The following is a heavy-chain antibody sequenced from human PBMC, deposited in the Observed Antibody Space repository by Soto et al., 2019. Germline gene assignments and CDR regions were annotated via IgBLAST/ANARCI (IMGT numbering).Heavy chain of an antibody. V-gene: IGHV1-8*01. Sequence: ASVKVSCKASGYTFTSYDINWVRQATGQGLEWMGWMNPNSGNTGYAQKFQGRVTMTRNTSISTAYMELSSLRAEDTAVYYCAKPVASTRRSSGYYYFDYWGQGTLVTVSS. CDR3: AKPVASTRRSSGYYYFDY. J-gene: IGHJ4*02. CDR2: MNPNSGNT. D-gene: IGHD3-22*01. CDR1: GYTFTSYD.